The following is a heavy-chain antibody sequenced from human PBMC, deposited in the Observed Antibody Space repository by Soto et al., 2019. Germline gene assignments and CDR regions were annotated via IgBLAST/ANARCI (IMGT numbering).Heavy chain of an antibody. CDR2: IFYLGSS. D-gene: IGHD3-3*02. J-gene: IGHJ5*02. CDR3: ARHSLALRKNNWFDP. Sequence: SETLSLTCTVSGDSIVSSDFYFYCVRQPPWSGLEWIGSIFYLGSSYYNPSLKSRVTMSVDTSKNQFSLRLRSVTAADTALYFCARHSLALRKNNWFDPWGQGIMVTVSS. V-gene: IGHV4-39*01. CDR1: GDSIVSSDFY.